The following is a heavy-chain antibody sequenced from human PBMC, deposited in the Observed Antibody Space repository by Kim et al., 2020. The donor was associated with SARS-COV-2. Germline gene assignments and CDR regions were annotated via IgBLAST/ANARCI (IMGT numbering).Heavy chain of an antibody. Sequence: ASVKVSCKASGYTFTSYAMHWVRQAPGQRLEWMGWINAGNGNTKYSQKFQGRVTITRDTSASTAYMELSSLRSEDTAVYYCARAGYWEDSEVTYYYYYYMGVWGKGTTVTVSS. CDR1: GYTFTSYA. J-gene: IGHJ6*03. CDR3: ARAGYWEDSEVTYYYYYYMGV. CDR2: INAGNGNT. V-gene: IGHV1-3*01. D-gene: IGHD2-8*02.